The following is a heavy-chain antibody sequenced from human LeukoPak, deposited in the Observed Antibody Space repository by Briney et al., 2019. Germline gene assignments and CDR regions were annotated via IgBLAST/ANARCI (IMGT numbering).Heavy chain of an antibody. CDR3: AREHVTAGYYMDV. D-gene: IGHD3-22*01. J-gene: IGHJ6*03. CDR2: ISGSGGST. V-gene: IGHV3-23*01. Sequence: SGGSLRLSCAASGFTFSSYAMSWVRQAPGKGLEWVSAISGSGGSTYYADSVKGRFTISRDNAKNSLYLQMNSLRAEDTAVYYCAREHVTAGYYMDVWGKGTTVTISS. CDR1: GFTFSSYA.